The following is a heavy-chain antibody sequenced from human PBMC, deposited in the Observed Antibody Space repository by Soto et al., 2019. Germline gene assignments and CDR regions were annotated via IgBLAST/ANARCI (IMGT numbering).Heavy chain of an antibody. CDR2: ISAYNGNT. CDR1: GYTFTSYA. V-gene: IGHV1-18*01. J-gene: IGHJ4*02. CDR3: ARDLPPPDY. Sequence: QVQLVQSGAEVKKPGASVKVSCKASGYTFTSYAISWVRQAPGQGLEWMRWISAYNGNTNQAQQLQGRVTMTTDTSTSTASMELRSLRSDDTAVYYCARDLPPPDYWGQGTLVTVSS.